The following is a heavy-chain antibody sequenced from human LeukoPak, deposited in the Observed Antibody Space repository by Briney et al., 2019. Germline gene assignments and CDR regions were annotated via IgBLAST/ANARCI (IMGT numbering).Heavy chain of an antibody. D-gene: IGHD6-13*01. Sequence: ASVEVSCKASGYTFTGYYMHWVRQAPGQGLEWMGWINPNSGGTNYAQKFQGRVTMTRDTSISTAYMELSRLRSDDTAVYYCARVVAAAVSHWFDHWGQGTLVTVSS. CDR3: ARVVAAAVSHWFDH. CDR2: INPNSGGT. V-gene: IGHV1-2*02. CDR1: GYTFTGYY. J-gene: IGHJ5*02.